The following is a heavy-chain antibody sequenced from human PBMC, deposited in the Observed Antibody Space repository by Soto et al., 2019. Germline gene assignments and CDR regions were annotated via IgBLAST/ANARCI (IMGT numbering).Heavy chain of an antibody. J-gene: IGHJ3*02. Sequence: GSSVKLSCKASGGTFTSDDINWVRQATGQGLEWIGLMNPNSGNTGYAQKFQGRVTMTRNTSISTAYMELSSLRSEDTAVFFCAREDIILIGFAKHRFSYAWYIW. V-gene: IGHV1-8*01. D-gene: IGHD2-8*01. CDR2: MNPNSGNT. CDR1: GGTFTSDD. CDR3: AREDIILIGFAKHRFSYAWYI.